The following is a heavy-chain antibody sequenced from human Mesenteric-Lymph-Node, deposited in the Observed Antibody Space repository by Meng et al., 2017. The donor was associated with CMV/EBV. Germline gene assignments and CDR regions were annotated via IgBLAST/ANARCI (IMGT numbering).Heavy chain of an antibody. CDR3: ARGWRYGDY. Sequence: GGSLRLSCVASGFTFSSYEMNWVRQAPGKGLEWVSYISSSGETIYYADSVKGRFTISRDNAENSLYLQMNSLRAEDTAVYYCARGWRYGDYWGQGTLVTVSS. V-gene: IGHV3-48*03. CDR1: GFTFSSYE. D-gene: IGHD5-18*01. CDR2: ISSSGETI. J-gene: IGHJ4*02.